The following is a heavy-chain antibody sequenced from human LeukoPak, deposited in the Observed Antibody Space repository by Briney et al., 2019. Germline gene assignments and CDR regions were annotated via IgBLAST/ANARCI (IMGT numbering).Heavy chain of an antibody. CDR1: GGTFSSYA. J-gene: IGHJ3*02. D-gene: IGHD4-17*01. CDR3: ARDPDYGDYDAFDI. CDR2: IIPIFGTA. V-gene: IGHV1-69*06. Sequence: GASVEVSCKASGGTFSSYAISWVRQAPGQGLEWMGGIIPIFGTANYAQKFQGRVTITADKSTSTAYMELSSLRSEDTAVYYCARDPDYGDYDAFDIWGQGTMVTVSS.